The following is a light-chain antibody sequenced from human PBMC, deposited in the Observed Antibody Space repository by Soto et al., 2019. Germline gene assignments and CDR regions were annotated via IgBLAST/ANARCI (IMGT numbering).Light chain of an antibody. V-gene: IGKV1-5*03. Sequence: DVPLTQSPSTLSASVGDRVTITCRASQSVSSWLAWYQAKPGKAPNLLIYKASTLESGVPSRFSGSGSGTEFTLTISNQQPDDFATYYCQQYRSFSWTCGGGTKVEI. CDR1: QSVSSW. J-gene: IGKJ1*01. CDR2: KAS. CDR3: QQYRSFSWT.